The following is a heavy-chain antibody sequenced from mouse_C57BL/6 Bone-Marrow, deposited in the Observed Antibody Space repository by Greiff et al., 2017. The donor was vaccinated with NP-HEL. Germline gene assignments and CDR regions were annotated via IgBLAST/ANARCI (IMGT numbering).Heavy chain of an antibody. V-gene: IGHV1-64*01. CDR2: IHPNSGST. Sequence: VQLQQPGAELVKPGASVKLSCKASGYTFTSYWMHWVKQRPGQGLEWIGMIHPNSGSTNYNEKFKSKATLTVDKSSSTAYMQLSSLTSEDSAVYYCANLDYYGSSYDAMDYWGQGTSVTVSS. CDR1: GYTFTSYW. D-gene: IGHD1-1*01. CDR3: ANLDYYGSSYDAMDY. J-gene: IGHJ4*01.